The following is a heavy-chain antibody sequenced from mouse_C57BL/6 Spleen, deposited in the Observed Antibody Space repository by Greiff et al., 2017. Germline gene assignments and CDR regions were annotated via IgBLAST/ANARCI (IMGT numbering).Heavy chain of an antibody. Sequence: VKLQESGAELARPGASVKLSCKASGYTFTSYGISWVKQRTGQGLEWIGENYPRSGNTYYNEKFKGKATLTADKSSSTAYMELRSLTSEDSAVYFCARYGNYWYFDYWGQGTTLTVSS. CDR3: ARYGNYWYFDY. CDR1: GYTFTSYG. V-gene: IGHV1-81*01. J-gene: IGHJ2*01. D-gene: IGHD2-1*01. CDR2: NYPRSGNT.